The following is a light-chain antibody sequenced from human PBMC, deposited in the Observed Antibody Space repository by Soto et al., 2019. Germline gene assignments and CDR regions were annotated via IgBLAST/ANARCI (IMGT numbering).Light chain of an antibody. CDR3: QQYNNWPRT. CDR1: QSITRN. J-gene: IGKJ1*01. V-gene: IGKV3-15*01. Sequence: EIVMTQSPATLSVSPGERATLSCRASQSITRNLAWYQQSPGQAPRLLIYGASTRATGIPARFSGSGSGTEFTLTISSLQSEDFAVYYCQQYNNWPRTFGQGTKVDIK. CDR2: GAS.